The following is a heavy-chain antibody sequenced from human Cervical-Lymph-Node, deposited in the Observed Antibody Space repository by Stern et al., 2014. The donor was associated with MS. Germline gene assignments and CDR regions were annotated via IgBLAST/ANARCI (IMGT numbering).Heavy chain of an antibody. D-gene: IGHD2-2*01. CDR3: VAGCSNTNCLDY. Sequence: VQLVESGGRFVRPGGSLRLSCAASGFNFSAHYMNWMRQAPGKGLEWVSYIRNSGFYVDYAESVEGRFTISRDNVKNTLYLQMNSLRVEDTAVYYCVAGCSNTNCLDYWGQGTLVTVSS. J-gene: IGHJ4*02. CDR1: GFNFSAHY. CDR2: IRNSGFYV. V-gene: IGHV3-11*01.